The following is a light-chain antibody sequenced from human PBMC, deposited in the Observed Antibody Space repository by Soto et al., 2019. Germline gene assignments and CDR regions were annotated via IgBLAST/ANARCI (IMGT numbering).Light chain of an antibody. CDR3: QQRSNRIT. CDR2: DAS. V-gene: IGKV3-11*01. CDR1: QSAGNF. Sequence: EILLTQSPATLSVSPGETASLSCRASQSAGNFLAWYKQKPGQAPRLLIYDASNRATGIPARFSGSGSGTEFTLTISSLEPEDFAVYYCQQRSNRITFGHGTRLEIK. J-gene: IGKJ5*01.